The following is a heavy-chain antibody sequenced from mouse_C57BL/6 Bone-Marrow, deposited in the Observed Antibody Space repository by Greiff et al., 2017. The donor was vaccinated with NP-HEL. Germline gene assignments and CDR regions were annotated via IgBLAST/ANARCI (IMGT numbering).Heavy chain of an antibody. D-gene: IGHD1-1*01. CDR3: ANYYGSSYVWFAY. CDR1: GYTFTSYG. V-gene: IGHV1-81*01. J-gene: IGHJ3*01. CDR2: IYPRSGNT. Sequence: VKLQESGAELARPGASVKLSCKASGYTFTSYGISWVKQRTGQGLEWIGEIYPRSGNTYYNEKFKGKATLTADKSSSTAYMELRSLTSEDSAVYFCANYYGSSYVWFAYWGQGTLVTVSA.